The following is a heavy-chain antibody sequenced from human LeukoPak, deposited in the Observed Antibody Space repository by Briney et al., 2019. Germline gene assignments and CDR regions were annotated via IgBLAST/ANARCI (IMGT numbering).Heavy chain of an antibody. J-gene: IGHJ6*02. Sequence: GGSLRLSCAASGFTLSSYSMNWVRQAPGKGLEWVSSISSSSSYIYYADSVKGRFTISRDNAKNSLCLQMNSLRAEDTAVYYCARSSESPGTSPSDYGMDVWGQGTTVTVSS. CDR1: GFTLSSYS. V-gene: IGHV3-21*01. CDR2: ISSSSSYI. D-gene: IGHD3-10*01. CDR3: ARSSESPGTSPSDYGMDV.